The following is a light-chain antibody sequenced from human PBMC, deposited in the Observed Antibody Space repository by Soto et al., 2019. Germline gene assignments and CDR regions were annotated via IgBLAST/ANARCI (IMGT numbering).Light chain of an antibody. CDR2: EVS. CDR1: SGDVGGYNY. V-gene: IGLV2-8*01. J-gene: IGLJ1*01. CDR3: SSYAGSNNPYV. Sequence: QSALTQPPSASGSPGQSVTISCTGTSGDVGGYNYVSWYQQHPGKAPKLMIYEVSKRPSGVPDRFSGSKSGNTASLTVSGLQAEAEADYYCSSYAGSNNPYVFGTGTKLTVL.